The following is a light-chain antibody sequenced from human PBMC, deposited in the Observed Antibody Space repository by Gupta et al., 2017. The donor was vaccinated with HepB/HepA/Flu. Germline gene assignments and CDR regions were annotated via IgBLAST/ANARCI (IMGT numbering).Light chain of an antibody. CDR2: AGS. CDR1: QGINRW. J-gene: IGKJ4*01. Sequence: DIQMTPSLSSVSASVGDRVTITCRASQGINRWSVWYQQKRGSAPKLLIYAGSSLQSGVPSRFSGSGSGTDFTLTISRLQAEDSATYYCQQANSSPLTFGGGTKVEIK. CDR3: QQANSSPLT. V-gene: IGKV1-12*01.